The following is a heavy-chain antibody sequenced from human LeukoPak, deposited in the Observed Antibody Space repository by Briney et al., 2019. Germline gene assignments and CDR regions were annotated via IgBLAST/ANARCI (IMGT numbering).Heavy chain of an antibody. CDR3: ARRGYSYGYRSYYYYYMDV. V-gene: IGHV5-51*01. CDR1: GYSFTSYW. CDR2: IYPGDSDT. D-gene: IGHD5-18*01. J-gene: IGHJ6*03. Sequence: GESLKISCKGSGYSFTSYWIGWVRQMPGKGLEWMGIIYPGDSDTRYSPSFQGQVTISADKSISTAYLQWSSLKASDTTMYYCARRGYSYGYRSYYYYYMDVWGKGTTVTVSS.